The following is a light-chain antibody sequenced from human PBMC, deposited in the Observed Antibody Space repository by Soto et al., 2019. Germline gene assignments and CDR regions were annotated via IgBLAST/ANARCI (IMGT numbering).Light chain of an antibody. J-gene: IGKJ4*01. V-gene: IGKV1-39*01. Sequence: DIQMTQSPFSLSASVGDRVTISCRPSQNINNYLNWYQQRPGKAPKLLIFAASTLQSGVPSRFSGSGSGTDFTLTISSLKPEDLATYYCQQSYIKRLTFGGGTKVEI. CDR1: QNINNY. CDR2: AAS. CDR3: QQSYIKRLT.